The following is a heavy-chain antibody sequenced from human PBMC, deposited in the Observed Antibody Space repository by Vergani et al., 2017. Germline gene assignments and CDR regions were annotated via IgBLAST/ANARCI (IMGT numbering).Heavy chain of an antibody. V-gene: IGHV3-23*01. J-gene: IGHJ4*02. Sequence: EVQLLESGGGLVQPGGSLRLSCAASGFRFSTYAMNWVRQAQGKGLEWVSGISASGHDTSYADSVKGRFTISRDSYKNTLYLQMNSLRADDTAIYYCAGDQRDSTIFGAHRYAYWGQGSLVTVSS. CDR2: ISASGHDT. D-gene: IGHD3-3*01. CDR1: GFRFSTYA. CDR3: AGDQRDSTIFGAHRYAY.